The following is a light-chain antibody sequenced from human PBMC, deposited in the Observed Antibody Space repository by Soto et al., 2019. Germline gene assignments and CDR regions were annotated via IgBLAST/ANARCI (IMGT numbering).Light chain of an antibody. Sequence: QSALTQPASVSGSPGQSITISCTGTSSDVGGYNYVSWYQHHPGKAPKLMIYDVSNRPSGVPNRFSGSKSGNTASLIISGLQAEDEADYYCSSYTSSSTLSTYVFGTGTKVPS. CDR3: SSYTSSSTLSTYV. J-gene: IGLJ1*01. CDR1: SSDVGGYNY. CDR2: DVS. V-gene: IGLV2-14*03.